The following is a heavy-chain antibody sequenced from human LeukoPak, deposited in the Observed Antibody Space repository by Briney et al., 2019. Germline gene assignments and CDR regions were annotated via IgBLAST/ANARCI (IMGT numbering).Heavy chain of an antibody. CDR3: TTASDCSGGSCYFDY. J-gene: IGHJ4*02. CDR1: GFTFSNAW. V-gene: IGHV3-15*01. CDR2: IKSKTDGGTT. D-gene: IGHD2-15*01. Sequence: GGSLRLSCAASGFTFSNAWMSWVRQAPGKGLDWVGRIKSKTDGGTTDYAAPVKGRFTISRDDSKNTLYLQMNTLKTEDTAVYYCTTASDCSGGSCYFDYWGQGTLVTVSS.